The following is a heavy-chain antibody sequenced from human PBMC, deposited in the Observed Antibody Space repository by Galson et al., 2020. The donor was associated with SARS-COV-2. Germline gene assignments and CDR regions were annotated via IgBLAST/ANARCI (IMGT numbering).Heavy chain of an antibody. D-gene: IGHD3-3*01. CDR3: ARGPSRWYYDFWSGYPDY. CDR2: MNPNSGNT. J-gene: IGHJ4*02. V-gene: IGHV1-8*01. Sequence: ASVKVSCKASGYTFTSYDINWVRQATGQGLEWMGWMNPNSGNTGYAQKFQGRVTMTRNTSISTAYMELSSLRSEDTAVYYCARGPSRWYYDFWSGYPDYWGQGTLVTVSS. CDR1: GYTFTSYD.